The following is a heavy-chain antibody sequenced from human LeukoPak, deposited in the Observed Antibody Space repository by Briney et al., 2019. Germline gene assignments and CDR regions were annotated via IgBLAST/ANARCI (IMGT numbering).Heavy chain of an antibody. V-gene: IGHV3-30*03. J-gene: IGHJ4*02. D-gene: IGHD1-7*01. CDR3: VRDINWNYVFDS. CDR1: GFTFSRYA. Sequence: GGSLRLSCVTSGFTFSRYAMHWVRQAPGKGLQWVTVTSYDGSDTYYADSVKGRFTLSRDNSTNTVYLQMDNLRTEDTAIYYCVRDINWNYVFDSWGQGTLVTVS. CDR2: TSYDGSDT.